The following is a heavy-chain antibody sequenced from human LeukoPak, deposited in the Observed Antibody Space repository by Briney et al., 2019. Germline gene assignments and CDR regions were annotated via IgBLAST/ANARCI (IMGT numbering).Heavy chain of an antibody. Sequence: SQTLSLTCVISGDSVVSNSTACNWIRQSPSRGLEWLGRTYYRSKWYTDYAVSVKSRITINPDTSKNQFSLQLNSVTPEDTAVYYCARGGQGDGYSADEAFDLWGQGTMVTVS. J-gene: IGHJ3*01. CDR2: TYYRSKWYT. D-gene: IGHD5-24*01. V-gene: IGHV6-1*01. CDR3: ARGGQGDGYSADEAFDL. CDR1: GDSVVSNSTA.